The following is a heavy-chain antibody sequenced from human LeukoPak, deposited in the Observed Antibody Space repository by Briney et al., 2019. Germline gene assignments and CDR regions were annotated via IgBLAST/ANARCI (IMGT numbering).Heavy chain of an antibody. D-gene: IGHD3-10*01. V-gene: IGHV3-23*01. J-gene: IGHJ4*02. CDR1: GFTFSAHA. CDR2: ISGSGSST. Sequence: GGSLRLSCTASGFTFSAHAMNWVRQAPGKGLEWVSAISGSGSSTYYADSVKGRFTISRDNSMYTLYLQMGSLRAEDTAVYYCAKDRSRHYGSGSYYIPTLDYWGQGTLVTVSS. CDR3: AKDRSRHYGSGSYYIPTLDY.